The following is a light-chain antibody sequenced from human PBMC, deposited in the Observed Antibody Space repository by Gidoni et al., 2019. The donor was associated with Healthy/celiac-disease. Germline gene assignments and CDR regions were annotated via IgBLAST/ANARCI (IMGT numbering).Light chain of an antibody. CDR1: QTVSIQ. Sequence: ELVMTHPPAPLSVSPGERATLSCRASQTVSIQLAWYQQNPGQPPSLLIYGASPRATGIPDRFSGSGSGTEFTLTISSLQSEDFAVYYCQEDNNWPPLTFGGGTKVEIK. V-gene: IGKV3-15*01. CDR3: QEDNNWPPLT. J-gene: IGKJ4*01. CDR2: GAS.